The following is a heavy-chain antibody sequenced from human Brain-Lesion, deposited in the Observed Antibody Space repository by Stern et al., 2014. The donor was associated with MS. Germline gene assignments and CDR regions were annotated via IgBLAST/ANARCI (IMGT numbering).Heavy chain of an antibody. V-gene: IGHV4-39*01. CDR3: ARHQLGYGYAYLRY. CDR2: VYYSGNT. Sequence: QVQLQESGPGLVKPSDTLSLTCSVSGDSLSSSTFYWGWIRQPPGKGPEWIGSVYYSGNTYYHPSLKSRVTISVDTPKTQFSLRLPPVAAADTAVYYCARHQLGYGYAYLRYWGQGTLVTVSS. J-gene: IGHJ4*02. D-gene: IGHD5-18*01. CDR1: GDSLSSSTFY.